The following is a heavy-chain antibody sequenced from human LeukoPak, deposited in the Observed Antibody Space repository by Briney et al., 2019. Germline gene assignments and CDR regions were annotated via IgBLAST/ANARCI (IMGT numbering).Heavy chain of an antibody. J-gene: IGHJ3*02. D-gene: IGHD3-22*01. V-gene: IGHV4-59*08. CDR2: IYYSGST. Sequence: SETLSLTCTVSGGSISSYYWSWIRQSPGKGLEWIGYIYYSGSTNYNPSLKSRVTISVDTSKNQFSLKLSSVTAADTAVYYCARRLYVSSGYYSIDAFDIWGQGTMVTVSS. CDR3: ARRLYVSSGYYSIDAFDI. CDR1: GGSISSYY.